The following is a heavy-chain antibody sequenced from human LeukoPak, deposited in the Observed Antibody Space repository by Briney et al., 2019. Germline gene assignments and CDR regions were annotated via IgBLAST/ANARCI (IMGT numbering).Heavy chain of an antibody. D-gene: IGHD1-26*01. V-gene: IGHV3-21*01. J-gene: IGHJ4*02. CDR1: GFTFSSYA. CDR2: ISGSSSDI. CDR3: ARRGYHDYSGFDY. Sequence: PGGSLRLSCAASGFTFSSYAMHWVRQAPGKGLEWVSSISGSSSDIYYADSVKGRFTISRDNAKNSLYLQMKSLRAEDTAVYYCARRGYHDYSGFDYWGQGTLVTVSS.